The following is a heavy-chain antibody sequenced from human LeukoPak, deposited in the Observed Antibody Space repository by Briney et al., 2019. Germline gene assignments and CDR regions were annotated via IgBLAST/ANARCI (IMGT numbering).Heavy chain of an antibody. Sequence: ASVKVSCKASGYTFTGYYMHWVRQAPGQGFEWLGWINPNSGGTNYAQKFQGWVTMTRDTSISTAYMELSRLRSDDTAVYFCARDLVCTVNCKDSWGQGTLVTVSS. CDR2: INPNSGGT. CDR1: GYTFTGYY. CDR3: ARDLVCTVNCKDS. J-gene: IGHJ5*01. V-gene: IGHV1-2*04. D-gene: IGHD3/OR15-3a*01.